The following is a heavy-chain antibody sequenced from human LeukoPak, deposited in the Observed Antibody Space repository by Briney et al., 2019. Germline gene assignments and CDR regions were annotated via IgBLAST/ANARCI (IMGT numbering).Heavy chain of an antibody. V-gene: IGHV3-74*01. CDR1: GFTFSSHW. CDR3: ARLGLTISVDY. J-gene: IGHJ4*02. D-gene: IGHD3-9*01. Sequence: GGSLRLSCAASGFTFSSHWMHWVRQVPGKGLVWVSRINGDGSRISYADSVKGRFTISRDNAKNTLYLQMNSLRADDTAVYYCARLGLTISVDYWGQGTLVTVSS. CDR2: INGDGSRI.